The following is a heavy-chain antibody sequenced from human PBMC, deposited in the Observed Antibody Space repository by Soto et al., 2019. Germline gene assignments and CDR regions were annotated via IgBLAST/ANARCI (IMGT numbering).Heavy chain of an antibody. Sequence: PGGSLRLSCAASVFTFSNYGMHWVRQAPGKGLEWVAVISYDGDNKYYADSLKGRFAISRDNSKNTLYLQMNSLRPEDTAVYYCAKDIALVRGVIIDLDVWGQGTTVTVSS. CDR2: ISYDGDNK. CDR3: AKDIALVRGVIIDLDV. D-gene: IGHD3-10*01. CDR1: VFTFSNYG. V-gene: IGHV3-30*18. J-gene: IGHJ6*02.